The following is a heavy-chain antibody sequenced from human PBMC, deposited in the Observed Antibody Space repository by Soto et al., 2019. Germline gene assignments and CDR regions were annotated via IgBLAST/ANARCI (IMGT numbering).Heavy chain of an antibody. D-gene: IGHD6-19*01. V-gene: IGHV3-30-3*01. Sequence: PGGSLRLSCAASGFTFSSYAMHWVRQAPGKGLEWVAVISYDGSNKYYADSVKGRFTISRDNSKNTLYLQMNSLRAEDTAVYYCARAGVAVAGAFDYWGQGTLVTVSS. CDR3: ARAGVAVAGAFDY. J-gene: IGHJ4*02. CDR1: GFTFSSYA. CDR2: ISYDGSNK.